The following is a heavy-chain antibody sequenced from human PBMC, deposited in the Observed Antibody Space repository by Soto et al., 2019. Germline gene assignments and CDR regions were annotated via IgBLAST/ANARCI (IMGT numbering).Heavy chain of an antibody. Sequence: GGSLRLSCAVSGFTFSSYEMNWVRQAPGKGLEWVSYISSSGSTIYYADSVKGRFTISRDNAKHSLYLQMNSLRAEDTAVYYCARDQREHCSSTSCYRPARRYYPHYGMDVWGQGTTLTVSS. CDR1: GFTFSSYE. V-gene: IGHV3-48*03. CDR2: ISSSGSTI. CDR3: ARDQREHCSSTSCYRPARRYYPHYGMDV. D-gene: IGHD2-2*01. J-gene: IGHJ6*02.